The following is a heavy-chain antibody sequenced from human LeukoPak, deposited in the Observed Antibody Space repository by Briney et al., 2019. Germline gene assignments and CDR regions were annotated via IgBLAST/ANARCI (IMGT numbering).Heavy chain of an antibody. J-gene: IGHJ4*02. Sequence: AETLSLTCTISGGSISIYYWSWIRQPPGKGLEWIGYVYNSGSTDYNPSLKSRVTISADTSKNQFSLKLSSVIAADTAVYYCVRDRELNYWGQGILVTVSS. CDR3: VRDRELNY. D-gene: IGHD5-24*01. CDR1: GGSISIYY. V-gene: IGHV4-59*01. CDR2: VYNSGST.